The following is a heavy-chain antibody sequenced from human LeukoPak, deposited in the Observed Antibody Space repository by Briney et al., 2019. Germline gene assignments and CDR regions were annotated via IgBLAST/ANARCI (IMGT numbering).Heavy chain of an antibody. CDR3: ARCRESSEWDRYYFGLDA. Sequence: GGSLRLSCAASGFTFSSYGMHWVRQAPGKGLEWVSSISSSSTYIYYADSVKGRFTISRDNARNSLYLQMDSLRAEDTAVYFCARCRESSEWDRYYFGLDAWGQGTTVTVSS. V-gene: IGHV3-21*01. CDR1: GFTFSSYG. D-gene: IGHD6-19*01. CDR2: ISSSSTYI. J-gene: IGHJ6*02.